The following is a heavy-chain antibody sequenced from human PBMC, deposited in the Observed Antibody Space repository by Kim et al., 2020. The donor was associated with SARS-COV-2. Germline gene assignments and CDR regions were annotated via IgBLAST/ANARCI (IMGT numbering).Heavy chain of an antibody. D-gene: IGHD2-15*01. Sequence: SRKGRFTISKDNSKTTLYLQLNSLRAEDSALYYCAKDWISGNGVFDALDIWGQGTMVTVSS. CDR3: AKDWISGNGVFDALDI. J-gene: IGHJ3*02. V-gene: IGHV3-23*01.